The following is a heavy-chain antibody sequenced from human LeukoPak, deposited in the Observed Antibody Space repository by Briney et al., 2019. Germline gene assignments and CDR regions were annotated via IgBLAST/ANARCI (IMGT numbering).Heavy chain of an antibody. Sequence: GGSRRLSCAASGLTLSSNAMHWVRQPPGRGLNFVSPISSNGGSTYYANSVKGRFTISRDNSKNTLYLQMGSLRAEDMAVYYCAREPEWGATDYWGQGTLVTVSS. D-gene: IGHD1-26*01. CDR3: AREPEWGATDY. CDR2: ISSNGGST. J-gene: IGHJ4*02. CDR1: GLTLSSNA. V-gene: IGHV3-64*01.